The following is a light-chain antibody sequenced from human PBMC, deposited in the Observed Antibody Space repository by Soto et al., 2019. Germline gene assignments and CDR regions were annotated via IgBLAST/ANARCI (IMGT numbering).Light chain of an antibody. Sequence: EILLTQSPGTLSLSPGERATLSCRASQTVSSSYLAWYQQKPGQAPRLLIYGASTRATGIPDRFIGSGSGTDFTLTISRLEPEDFAVFYCQQSVNSPYTFGQWTKLEIK. CDR1: QTVSSSY. V-gene: IGKV3-20*01. CDR2: GAS. CDR3: QQSVNSPYT. J-gene: IGKJ2*01.